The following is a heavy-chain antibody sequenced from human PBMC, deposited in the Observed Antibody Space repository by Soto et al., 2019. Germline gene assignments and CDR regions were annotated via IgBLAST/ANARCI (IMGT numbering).Heavy chain of an antibody. D-gene: IGHD3-16*01. CDR1: GFTFSQSY. CDR3: ARDPSFGGLDY. V-gene: IGHV3-7*01. J-gene: IGHJ4*02. Sequence: EVQLVESGGGVVQPGGSLRLSCAASGFTFSQSYMSWVRRTPGKGLEWVANIKEDGSEEGYVDCVKGRFTVSRDNAKNSLFLQMNSLRVEDTAVYYCARDPSFGGLDYWGQGTLVTVSS. CDR2: IKEDGSEE.